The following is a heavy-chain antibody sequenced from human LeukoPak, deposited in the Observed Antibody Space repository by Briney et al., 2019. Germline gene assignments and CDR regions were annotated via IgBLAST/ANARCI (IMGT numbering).Heavy chain of an antibody. CDR3: ARESFEEPGTMDH. Sequence: SQTLSVTCTVSGGSISSGGYYWSWIRQPPGKGLEWIGSIYYGGGTHYNPSLESRATIFLDTSMNQFSLRLTSVTAADTALYFCARESFEEPGTMDHWGQGTLVSVSS. CDR2: IYYGGGT. D-gene: IGHD4/OR15-4a*01. J-gene: IGHJ4*02. CDR1: GGSISSGGYY. V-gene: IGHV4-30-2*03.